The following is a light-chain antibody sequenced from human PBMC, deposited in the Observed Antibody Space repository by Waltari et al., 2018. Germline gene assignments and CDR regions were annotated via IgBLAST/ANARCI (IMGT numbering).Light chain of an antibody. CDR2: GNG. J-gene: IGLJ3*02. CDR3: QSYDDSLSGWV. Sequence: QSVLTQPPSVSGAPGQRVTISCTGSSSKIGSGYDLHWYQQLPGTDPKLLIYGNGVRPSGVPDRFSASKSGTSASLAITGLQAEDEADYYCQSYDDSLSGWVFGGGTKVTVL. CDR1: SSKIGSGYD. V-gene: IGLV1-40*01.